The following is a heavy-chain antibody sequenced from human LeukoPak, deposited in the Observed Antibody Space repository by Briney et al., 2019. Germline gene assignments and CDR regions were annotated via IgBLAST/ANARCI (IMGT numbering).Heavy chain of an antibody. CDR1: GLTFSSYA. D-gene: IGHD1-26*01. CDR2: ISGSSGHT. V-gene: IGHV3-23*01. CDR3: AKDLGRYQNNYFDY. J-gene: IGHJ4*02. Sequence: GGSLRLSCAASGLTFSSYAMSWVRQAPGKGLEWVSAISGSSGHTYYADSVKGRFTISRDNSKNTLYLQMNSLRAEDTAVYYCAKDLGRYQNNYFDYWGQGTLVTVSS.